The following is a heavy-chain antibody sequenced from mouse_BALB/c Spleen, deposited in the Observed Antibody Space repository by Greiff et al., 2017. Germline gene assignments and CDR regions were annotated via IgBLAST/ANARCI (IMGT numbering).Heavy chain of an antibody. Sequence: QVTLKVSGPGLLQPSQTLSLTCTFSGFSLSTSGMRVSWIRQPSGKGLEWLAHIYWDDDKRYNPSLKSRLTISKDTSRNQVVLKITSVDTADTATYYCARSFYYGYDYWGQGTTLTVSS. V-gene: IGHV8-12*01. CDR3: ARSFYYGYDY. CDR1: GFSLSTSGMR. CDR2: IYWDDDK. J-gene: IGHJ2*01. D-gene: IGHD2-2*01.